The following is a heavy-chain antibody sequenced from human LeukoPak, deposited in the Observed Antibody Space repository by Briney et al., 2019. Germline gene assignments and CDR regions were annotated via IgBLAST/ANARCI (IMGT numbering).Heavy chain of an antibody. CDR1: GFTFSSYD. CDR2: IRYAGTNK. J-gene: IGHJ4*02. D-gene: IGHD6-19*01. V-gene: IGHV3-30*02. CDR3: AKVGIKIAVAGTNYFDY. Sequence: GGSLRLSCAVSGFTFSSYDMHWVRQAPGKGLEWVAFIRYAGTNKYYADSMKGRFTISRDNSKNTLHLQMNSLRAEDTAVYYCAKVGIKIAVAGTNYFDYWGQGTLVTVSS.